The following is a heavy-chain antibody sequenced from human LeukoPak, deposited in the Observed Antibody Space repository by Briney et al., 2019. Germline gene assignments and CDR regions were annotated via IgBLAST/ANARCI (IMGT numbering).Heavy chain of an antibody. Sequence: ASVKVSCKASGYTFTSYDINWVRQATGQGLEWMGWMNPNSGNTGYAQKFQGRVTMTRNTSISTAYMELSSLRSDDTAVYYCARDAVRHDFSPHYYYYYMDVWGKGTTVTVSS. D-gene: IGHD3-3*01. CDR3: ARDAVRHDFSPHYYYYYMDV. J-gene: IGHJ6*03. CDR1: GYTFTSYD. CDR2: MNPNSGNT. V-gene: IGHV1-8*01.